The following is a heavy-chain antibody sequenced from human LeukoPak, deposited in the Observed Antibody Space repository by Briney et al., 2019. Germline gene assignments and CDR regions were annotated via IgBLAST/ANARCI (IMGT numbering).Heavy chain of an antibody. CDR1: GYSISSGYY. CDR2: IYHSGNT. Sequence: SETLSLTCSVSGYSISSGYYWGWIRQPPGKGLEWIGSIYHSGNTYYNPSLKSRVTISVDTTKKQFSLKLSAVTAADTAVYYCARACYDYVWGSYRQCNFDYWGQGTLVTVSS. D-gene: IGHD3-16*02. CDR3: ARACYDYVWGSYRQCNFDY. J-gene: IGHJ4*02. V-gene: IGHV4-38-2*02.